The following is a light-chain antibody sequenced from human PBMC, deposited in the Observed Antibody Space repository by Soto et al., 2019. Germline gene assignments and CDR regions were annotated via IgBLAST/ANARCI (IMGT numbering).Light chain of an antibody. V-gene: IGKV1-5*03. CDR3: QQYKSWPRT. Sequence: DIQMTQSPSTLSASVGDRVTITCRASQSISSWLAWYQQKPGKAPKLLIYKASSLESGVPSRFSGSGSGTEFTLSISSLQPDDFATYYCQQYKSWPRTFGQGTKVEIK. CDR1: QSISSW. J-gene: IGKJ1*01. CDR2: KAS.